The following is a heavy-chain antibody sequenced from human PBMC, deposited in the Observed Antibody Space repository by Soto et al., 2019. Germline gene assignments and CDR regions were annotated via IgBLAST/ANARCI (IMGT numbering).Heavy chain of an antibody. CDR2: ISGSGGST. V-gene: IGHV3-23*01. CDR1: GFTFSSYA. J-gene: IGHJ6*03. D-gene: IGHD1-26*01. CDR3: AKGAWGYPHYYTTVRDV. Sequence: GGSLRLSCAASGFTFSSYAVSWIRQAPGKGLEWVSAISGSGGSTYYADSVKGRFTISRDNSKNTLYLQMNSLRAEDTAVYYCAKGAWGYPHYYTTVRDVWGKGPTVPV.